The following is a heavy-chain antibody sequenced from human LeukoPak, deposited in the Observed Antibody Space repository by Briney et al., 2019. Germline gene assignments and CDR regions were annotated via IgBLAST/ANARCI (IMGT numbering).Heavy chain of an antibody. CDR1: GYSIGSGYY. CDR2: IYHSGST. CDR3: ARGITIFGVVIIYFDY. V-gene: IGHV4-38-2*01. D-gene: IGHD3-3*01. J-gene: IGHJ4*02. Sequence: PSETLSLTCAVSGYSIGSGYYWGWIRQPPGKGLEWIGSIYHSGSTYYNPSLKSRATISVDTSKNQFSLKLSSVTAADTAVYYCARGITIFGVVIIYFDYWGQGTLVTVSS.